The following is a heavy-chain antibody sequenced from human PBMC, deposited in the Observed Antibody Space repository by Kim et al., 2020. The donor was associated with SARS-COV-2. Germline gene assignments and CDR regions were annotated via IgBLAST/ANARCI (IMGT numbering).Heavy chain of an antibody. J-gene: IGHJ5*01. V-gene: IGHV4-59*13. CDR1: GTSMRGYF. D-gene: IGHD3-10*01. CDR2: ISDSGTP. CDR3: AREDGGGGNFFDP. Sequence: SETLYLTCSVSGTSMRGYFWNWIRQSPGKGLEWIGFISDSGTPNYNPSLKSRLTLSIDTSKSQFSLKLTSLTAADTAVYYCAREDGGGGNFFDPWGQGTLVTVSS.